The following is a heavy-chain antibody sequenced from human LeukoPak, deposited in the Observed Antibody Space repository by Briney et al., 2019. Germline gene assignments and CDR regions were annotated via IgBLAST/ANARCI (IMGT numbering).Heavy chain of an antibody. V-gene: IGHV4-59*06. J-gene: IGHJ5*02. CDR1: GGSISNYY. CDR3: ARSGGGPNCSGGSCYSYHWFDP. D-gene: IGHD2-15*01. CDR2: IYYSGST. Sequence: SETLSLTCTVSGGSISNYYWSWIRQHPGKGLEWIGYIYYSGSTYYNPSLKSRVTISVDTSKNQFSLKLSSVTAADTAVYYCARSGGGPNCSGGSCYSYHWFDPWGQGTLVTVSS.